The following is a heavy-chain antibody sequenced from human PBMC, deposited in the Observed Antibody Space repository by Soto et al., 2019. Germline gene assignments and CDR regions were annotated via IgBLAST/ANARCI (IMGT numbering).Heavy chain of an antibody. CDR2: INHSGST. V-gene: IGHV4-34*01. CDR3: ARGAMVPHLYYFDY. D-gene: IGHD2-8*01. J-gene: IGHJ4*02. Sequence: PSETLSLTCTVSGGSISGYYWSWLRQPPGKRLEWIGEINHSGSTNYNPSLKSRVTISVDTSKNQFSLKLSSVTAADTAVYYCARGAMVPHLYYFDYWGQGTLVTVSS. CDR1: GGSISGYY.